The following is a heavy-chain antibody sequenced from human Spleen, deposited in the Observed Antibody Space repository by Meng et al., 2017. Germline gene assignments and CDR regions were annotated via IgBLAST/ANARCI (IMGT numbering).Heavy chain of an antibody. Sequence: GGSLRLSCTSSGFRFDDYAMSWVRQAPGKGLEWVGFIRSKAYGGTTEYAASVKGRFTISRDDSKSIAYLQMNSLKTEDTAVYYCTRDQAWFGELAGIDYWGQGTLVTVSS. D-gene: IGHD3-10*01. V-gene: IGHV3-49*04. CDR2: IRSKAYGGTT. J-gene: IGHJ4*02. CDR1: GFRFDDYA. CDR3: TRDQAWFGELAGIDY.